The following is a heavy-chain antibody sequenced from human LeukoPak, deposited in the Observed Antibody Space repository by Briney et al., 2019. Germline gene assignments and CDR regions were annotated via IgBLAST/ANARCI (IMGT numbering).Heavy chain of an antibody. J-gene: IGHJ5*02. CDR2: IYYSGST. D-gene: IGHD3-22*01. V-gene: IGHV4-30-4*01. CDR1: GGSISSGDYY. CDR3: ARPYYYDSRIDP. Sequence: SETLSLTCTVSGGSISSGDYYWSWHRQPPGKGLEWIGYIYYSGSTYYNPSHKSRVTISVDTSKNQLSLKLTSVTATDTAVYYCARPYYYDSRIDPWGQGTLVTVSS.